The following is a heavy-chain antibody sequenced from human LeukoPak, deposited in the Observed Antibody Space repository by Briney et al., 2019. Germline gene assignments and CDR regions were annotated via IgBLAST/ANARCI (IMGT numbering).Heavy chain of an antibody. J-gene: IGHJ4*02. Sequence: PGGSLRLSCAASGFTFSSYAMSWVRQAPGKELEWVSAISGSGGSTYYADSVKGRFTISRDNSKNTLYLQMNSLRAEDTAVYYCAKEPIEPSGAYSGSYYSLYWGQGTLVTVSS. CDR2: ISGSGGST. D-gene: IGHD1-26*01. CDR3: AKEPIEPSGAYSGSYYSLY. V-gene: IGHV3-23*01. CDR1: GFTFSSYA.